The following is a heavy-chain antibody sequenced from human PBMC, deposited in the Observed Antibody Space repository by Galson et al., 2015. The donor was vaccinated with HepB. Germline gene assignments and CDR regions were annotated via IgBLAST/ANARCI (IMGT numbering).Heavy chain of an antibody. CDR1: GVTFSSYA. D-gene: IGHD6-19*01. Sequence: SVKVSCKASGVTFSSYAISWLRQAPGQRLEWMGWINAGNGNTKYSQKFQGRVTITRDTSASTAYMELSSLRSEDTAVYYCAKGQPIAVAGPLTGWGQGTLVTVSS. CDR3: AKGQPIAVAGPLTG. J-gene: IGHJ4*02. V-gene: IGHV1-3*01. CDR2: INAGNGNT.